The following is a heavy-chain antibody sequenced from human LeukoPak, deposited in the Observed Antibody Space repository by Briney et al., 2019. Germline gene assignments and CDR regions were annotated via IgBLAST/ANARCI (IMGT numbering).Heavy chain of an antibody. Sequence: GASVKVSCKASGYTFTSYYIHWVRQAPGQGPEWMGIINPSGGSTSYEQKFQGRVTMTSDTSTSTVYMEMSSLRPEDTAVYFCARDPHSSGWPYYHFDNWGQGTLVIVSS. V-gene: IGHV1-46*01. CDR1: GYTFTSYY. CDR3: ARDPHSSGWPYYHFDN. D-gene: IGHD6-19*01. CDR2: INPSGGST. J-gene: IGHJ4*02.